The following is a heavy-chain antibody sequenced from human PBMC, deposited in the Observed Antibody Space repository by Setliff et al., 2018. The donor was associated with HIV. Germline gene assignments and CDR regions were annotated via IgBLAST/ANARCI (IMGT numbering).Heavy chain of an antibody. CDR2: LYPADSNI. V-gene: IGHV5-51*01. CDR1: GYSFSSYW. D-gene: IGHD3-16*01. J-gene: IGHJ4*02. Sequence: LGESLKISCKGSGYSFSSYWIGWVRQMPGKGLEFMGHLYPADSNIRYSPSFQGQVTISVDKSTNTAFLQWTSLRASDTAMYYCTRLWHENWGGVDYWGQGTLVTVSS. CDR3: TRLWHENWGGVDY.